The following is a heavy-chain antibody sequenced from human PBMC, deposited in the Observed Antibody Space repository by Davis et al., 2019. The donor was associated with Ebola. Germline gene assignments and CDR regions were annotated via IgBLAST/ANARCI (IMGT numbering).Heavy chain of an antibody. V-gene: IGHV4-39*01. Sequence: GSLRLPFTVPGGSISSSSYYWGWIRQPPGKGLEWIGSIYYSGSTYYNPSLKSRVTISVDTSKNQFSLKLSSVTAADTAVYYCARQEEGYSGYDYYYGMDVWGQGTTVTVSS. D-gene: IGHD5-12*01. CDR2: IYYSGST. J-gene: IGHJ6*02. CDR3: ARQEEGYSGYDYYYGMDV. CDR1: GGSISSSSYY.